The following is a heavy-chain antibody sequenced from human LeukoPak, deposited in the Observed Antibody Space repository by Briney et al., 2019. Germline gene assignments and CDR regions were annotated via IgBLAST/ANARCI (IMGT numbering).Heavy chain of an antibody. CDR3: AKWFNVVRGRSFDS. Sequence: SVKVSCKASGGTFSSNAINWVRQAPGQGLEWMGGIIPMFGTANYAQHFQGRVTITADESTSTVSMELSSLRSEDTAVYYCAKWFNVVRGRSFDSWGQGTRATVSS. V-gene: IGHV1-69*13. J-gene: IGHJ4*02. CDR1: GGTFSSNA. CDR2: IIPMFGTA. D-gene: IGHD3-10*01.